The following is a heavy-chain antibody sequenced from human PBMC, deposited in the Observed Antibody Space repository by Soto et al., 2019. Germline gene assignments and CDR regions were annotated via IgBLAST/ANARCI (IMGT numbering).Heavy chain of an antibody. D-gene: IGHD5-12*01. CDR2: INHSGST. CDR3: ERGRVATIGYYYYYGMDV. CDR1: GGSVSGYE. J-gene: IGHJ6*02. V-gene: IGHV4-34*01. Sequence: XTLSLTCAVYGGSVSGYEWGWIRQPPGKGLEWIGEINHSGSTNYNPSLKSRVTISVDTSKNQFALKLSSVTAEDTAVYYCERGRVATIGYYYYYGMDVWGQGTTAPVSS.